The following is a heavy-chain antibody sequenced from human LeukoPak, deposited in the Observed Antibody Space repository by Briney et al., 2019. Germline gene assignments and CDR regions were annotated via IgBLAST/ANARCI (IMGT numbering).Heavy chain of an antibody. Sequence: GASVKVSCKASGGTFSSYAISWVRQAPGQGLEWMGRIIPILGIANYAQKFQGRVTITADKSTSTAYMELSSLRSEDTAVYYCASRLYDSSGSPDDWGQGTLVTVSS. D-gene: IGHD3-22*01. CDR1: GGTFSSYA. V-gene: IGHV1-69*04. CDR2: IIPILGIA. CDR3: ASRLYDSSGSPDD. J-gene: IGHJ4*02.